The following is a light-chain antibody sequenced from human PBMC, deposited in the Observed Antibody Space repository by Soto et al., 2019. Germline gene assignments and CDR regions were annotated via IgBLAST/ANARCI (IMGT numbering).Light chain of an antibody. Sequence: IVLTQSPGTLSLSPGERATLSCRASQSVSSSYLAWYQQKPGQAPRVLIYGASSRATGIPDRLSGSGSGTDFTLTISRLEPEDFAVYYCQQYGSSPRFGGGTKVDIK. CDR3: QQYGSSPR. J-gene: IGKJ4*01. CDR2: GAS. V-gene: IGKV3-20*01. CDR1: QSVSSSY.